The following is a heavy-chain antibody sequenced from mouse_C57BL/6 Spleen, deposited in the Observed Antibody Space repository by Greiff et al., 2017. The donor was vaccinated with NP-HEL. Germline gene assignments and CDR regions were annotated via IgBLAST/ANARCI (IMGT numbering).Heavy chain of an antibody. Sequence: QVQLQQPGAELVRPGTSVKLSCKASGYTFTSYWMHWVKQRPGQGLEWIGVIDPSDSYTNYNQKFKGKATLTVDTSSSTAYMQLSSLTSEDSAVYYCAIERDDYEDYFDYWGQGTTLTVSS. CDR3: AIERDDYEDYFDY. CDR2: IDPSDSYT. D-gene: IGHD2-4*01. CDR1: GYTFTSYW. J-gene: IGHJ2*01. V-gene: IGHV1-59*01.